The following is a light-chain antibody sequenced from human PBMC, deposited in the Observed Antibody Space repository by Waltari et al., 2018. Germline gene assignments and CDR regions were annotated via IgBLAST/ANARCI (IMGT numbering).Light chain of an antibody. J-gene: IGLJ2*01. CDR3: ISYTSTTTYVV. CDR1: SGDVGGYDY. V-gene: IGLV2-14*03. CDR2: DVN. Sequence: QSALTQPASVSASPGQSITISCTGTSGDVGGYDYVSLYQQHPGKAPQLIIYDVNKRPSGVSHRFSASKSGNTASLTIFGLQAEDEADYYCISYTSTTTYVVVGGGTKLTVL.